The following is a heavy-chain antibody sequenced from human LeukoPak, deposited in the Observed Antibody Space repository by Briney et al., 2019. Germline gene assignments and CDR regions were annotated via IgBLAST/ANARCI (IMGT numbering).Heavy chain of an antibody. J-gene: IGHJ5*02. CDR1: GYIFTSYY. V-gene: IGHV1-46*01. D-gene: IGHD3-10*01. CDR2: INPSGGST. Sequence: ASVKVSCKASGYIFTSYYMHWVRQAPGQGLEWMGIINPSGGSTTYAQKFQGRVTLTRDTSTSTVYMELSSLRSEDTAVYYCARAGITMVRGFFEYNWFDPWGQGTLVTVSS. CDR3: ARAGITMVRGFFEYNWFDP.